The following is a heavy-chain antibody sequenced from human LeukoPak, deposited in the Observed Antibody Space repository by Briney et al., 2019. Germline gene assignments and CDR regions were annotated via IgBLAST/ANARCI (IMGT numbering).Heavy chain of an antibody. CDR3: ARVPLYDFWSGYWFDP. Sequence: ASVKVSCKASGYTFTSYAMNWVRQAPGQGLEWMGWINTNTGNPTYAQGFTGRFVFSLDTSVSTAYLQISSLKAEDTAVYYCARVPLYDFWSGYWFDPWGQGTLVTVSS. D-gene: IGHD3-3*01. CDR1: GYTFTSYA. J-gene: IGHJ5*02. CDR2: INTNTGNP. V-gene: IGHV7-4-1*02.